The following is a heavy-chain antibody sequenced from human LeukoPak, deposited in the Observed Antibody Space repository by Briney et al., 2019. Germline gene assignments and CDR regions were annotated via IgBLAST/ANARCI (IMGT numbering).Heavy chain of an antibody. CDR1: GGSLSGHF. Sequence: PSETLSLTCTVSGGSLSGHFWSWFRRPHGKGLENIGYIHSSGSTNYNPSYKSRVTVSLEMSKNQFSLSLSSVTAADTAVYYCARDPGDTDWYNFDFWGQGILVTVSS. CDR2: IHSSGST. J-gene: IGHJ4*02. D-gene: IGHD3-9*01. V-gene: IGHV4-59*11. CDR3: ARDPGDTDWYNFDF.